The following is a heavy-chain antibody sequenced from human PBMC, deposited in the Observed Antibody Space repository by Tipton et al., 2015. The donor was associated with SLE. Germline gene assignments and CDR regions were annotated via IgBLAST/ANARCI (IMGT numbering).Heavy chain of an antibody. Sequence: GSLRLSCAASGFTFSDHYMIWIRQTPGKGLEWVSYISSSGRNIYYADSVKGRFTISRDNSKNTVYLQMNSLRAEDTAVYYCGSAPTSFVVVGATEAFDSWGQGTLVTVSS. V-gene: IGHV3-11*04. CDR3: GSAPTSFVVVGATEAFDS. CDR2: ISSSGRNI. CDR1: GFTFSDHY. D-gene: IGHD3-3*01. J-gene: IGHJ5*01.